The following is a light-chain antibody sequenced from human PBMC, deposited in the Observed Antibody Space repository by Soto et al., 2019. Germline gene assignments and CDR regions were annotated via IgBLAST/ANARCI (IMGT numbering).Light chain of an antibody. CDR1: QSVSSSY. CDR3: QQYGSSYT. V-gene: IGKV3-20*01. J-gene: IGKJ2*01. CDR2: GAS. Sequence: EIVLTQSPGTLSWSPGERATLSCRASQSVSSSYLAWLQQKPGQAPRLLIYGASSRATGIPDRFSGSGSGTDFTLTISRLEPEDFAVYYCQQYGSSYTFGQGTKLEIK.